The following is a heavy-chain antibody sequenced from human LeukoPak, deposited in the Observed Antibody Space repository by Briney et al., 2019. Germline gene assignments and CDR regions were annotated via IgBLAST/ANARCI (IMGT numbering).Heavy chain of an antibody. D-gene: IGHD1-26*01. V-gene: IGHV3-66*02. CDR1: GFTFSSNY. CDR3: ARGSQTSGSYYCFDY. Sequence: GGSLRLSCAASGFTFSSNYMSWVRQAPGKGLEGVSVIYSGGSTYYADSVKGRFTISRDNSKNTLYLQMNSLRAEDTAVYYCARGSQTSGSYYCFDYWGQGTLVTVSS. J-gene: IGHJ4*02. CDR2: IYSGGST.